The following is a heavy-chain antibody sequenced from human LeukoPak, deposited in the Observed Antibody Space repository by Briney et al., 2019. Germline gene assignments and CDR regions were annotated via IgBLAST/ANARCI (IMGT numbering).Heavy chain of an antibody. V-gene: IGHV1-69*13. D-gene: IGHD3-10*01. CDR1: GGTFSSYA. Sequence: SVKVSCKASGGTFSSYAISWARQAPGQGLEWMGGIIPIFGTANYAQKFQGRVTITADESTSTAYMELSSLRSEDTAVYYCARGSLWFGELLYGFDPWGQGTLVTVSS. CDR3: ARGSLWFGELLYGFDP. J-gene: IGHJ5*02. CDR2: IIPIFGTA.